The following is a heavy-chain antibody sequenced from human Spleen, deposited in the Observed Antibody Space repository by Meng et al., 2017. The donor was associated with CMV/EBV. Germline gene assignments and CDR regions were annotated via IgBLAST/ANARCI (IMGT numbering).Heavy chain of an antibody. Sequence: TWIRQPPGKGLEWVGRIKSKTDGGTTDYAAPVKGRFTISRDDSKNTLYLQMNSLKTEDTGVYYCATYGAARKFDYWGQGTLVTVSS. D-gene: IGHD6-6*01. CDR2: IKSKTDGGTT. J-gene: IGHJ4*02. V-gene: IGHV3-15*01. CDR3: ATYGAARKFDY.